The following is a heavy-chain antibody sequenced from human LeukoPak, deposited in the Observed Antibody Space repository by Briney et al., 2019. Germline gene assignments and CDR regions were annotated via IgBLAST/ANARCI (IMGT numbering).Heavy chain of an antibody. CDR3: ARDGEEDGGTLPFDY. V-gene: IGHV1-18*01. Sequence: ASVKVSCKASGYTFTSYGISWVRQAPGQGLEWMVWISAYNGNTNYAQKLQGRVTMTTDTSTSTAYMELRSLRSDDTAVYYCARDGEEDGGTLPFDYWGQGTLVTVSS. CDR1: GYTFTSYG. J-gene: IGHJ4*02. CDR2: ISAYNGNT. D-gene: IGHD4-23*01.